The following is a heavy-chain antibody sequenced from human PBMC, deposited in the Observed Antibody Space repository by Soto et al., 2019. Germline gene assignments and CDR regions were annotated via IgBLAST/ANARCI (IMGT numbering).Heavy chain of an antibody. CDR1: GGSGSIGTYS. D-gene: IGHD2-21*01. Sequence: SXTLSLTGIVPGGSGSIGTYSWSQVRQPPGKGLEGIGFIHYSGSTNYNPSLKSRVTMSVDTSKNQFSLKLTYVNAADTAVYYCTRGGDAYKNGHWGQGTLVTVSS. CDR3: TRGGDAYKNGH. J-gene: IGHJ4*02. CDR2: IHYSGST. V-gene: IGHV4-61*01.